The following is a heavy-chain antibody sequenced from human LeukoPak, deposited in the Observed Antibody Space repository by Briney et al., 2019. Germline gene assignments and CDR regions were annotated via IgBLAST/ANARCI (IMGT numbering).Heavy chain of an antibody. D-gene: IGHD3-10*01. CDR3: ATSLWPLDY. Sequence: GESLKIYLKGSGYSFPYYWIGWVRQLPGQGLEWVGIIYPGASDTSYSPSFQGQVTISADKSISTVYLQGSSLKASDTAMYYCATSLWPLDYWGQGTLVTVSS. J-gene: IGHJ4*02. CDR1: GYSFPYYW. CDR2: IYPGASDT. V-gene: IGHV5-51*01.